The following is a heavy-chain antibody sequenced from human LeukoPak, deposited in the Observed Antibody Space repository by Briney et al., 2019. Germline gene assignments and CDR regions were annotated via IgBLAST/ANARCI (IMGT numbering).Heavy chain of an antibody. V-gene: IGHV4-34*01. CDR1: GLSFSGYY. J-gene: IGHJ3*02. CDR2: INHSGST. D-gene: IGHD3-3*01. Sequence: PSETLSLTCAVYGLSFSGYYWSWIRQPPGKGLEWIGEINHSGSTNYNPSLKSRVTISVDTSKNQFSLTLSSVTAADTAVYYCARKAKRITIFGVVIIVVGAFDIWGQGTMVTVSS. CDR3: ARKAKRITIFGVVIIVVGAFDI.